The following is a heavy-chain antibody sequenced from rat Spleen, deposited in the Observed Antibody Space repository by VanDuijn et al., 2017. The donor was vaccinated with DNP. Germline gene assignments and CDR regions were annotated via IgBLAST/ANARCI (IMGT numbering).Heavy chain of an antibody. CDR1: GFSFSDYY. D-gene: IGHD1-9*01. CDR2: INYDGSSI. V-gene: IGHV5-22*01. Sequence: EVQLVESGGGFVQPGRSLKLSCAASGFSFSDYYMAWVRQAPKKGLEWVASINYDGSSIYYGDSVKGRFTMSRDNAKSTLYLQMNSLRSEDTATYYCASHTYYGYNFFVYWGQGVMVTVSS. J-gene: IGHJ2*01. CDR3: ASHTYYGYNFFVY.